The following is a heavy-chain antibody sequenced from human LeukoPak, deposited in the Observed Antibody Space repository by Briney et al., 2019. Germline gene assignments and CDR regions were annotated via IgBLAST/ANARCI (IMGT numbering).Heavy chain of an antibody. CDR2: ISGSGGST. CDR1: GFTFSSYA. D-gene: IGHD2-21*02. V-gene: IGHV3-23*01. Sequence: GGSLRLSCAASGFTFSSYAMSWVRQTPGKGLEWVSSISGSGGSTFYADSVKGRFSISRDNSKNTLYLQVNGLRTEDTAVYYCAKDRLLNCRGDCYIFDYWGQGTVVTVSS. CDR3: AKDRLLNCRGDCYIFDY. J-gene: IGHJ4*02.